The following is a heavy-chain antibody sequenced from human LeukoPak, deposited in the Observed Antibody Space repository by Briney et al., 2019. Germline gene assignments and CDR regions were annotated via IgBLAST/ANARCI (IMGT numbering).Heavy chain of an antibody. Sequence: GRSLRLSCAASGFTFSSYAMSWVRQAPGKGLEWVSAISGSGGSTYYADSVRGRFTISRDNSKNTLYLQMNSLRAEDTAVYYCAKDRNWNFEYFQHWGQGTLVTVSS. CDR3: AKDRNWNFEYFQH. J-gene: IGHJ1*01. CDR2: ISGSGGST. CDR1: GFTFSSYA. V-gene: IGHV3-23*01. D-gene: IGHD1-7*01.